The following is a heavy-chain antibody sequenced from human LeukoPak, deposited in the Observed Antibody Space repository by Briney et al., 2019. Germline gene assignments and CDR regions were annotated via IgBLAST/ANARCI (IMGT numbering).Heavy chain of an antibody. Sequence: PGGSLRLSCAASGFSFSSYEMNWVRQAPGKGLEWLSYITSSGSTRYYADSVKGRFTISRDNAKNSLYLQMNSLRAEDTAVYYCARDLTVTTDYGMDVWGKGTTVTVSS. V-gene: IGHV3-48*03. D-gene: IGHD4-17*01. CDR2: ITSSGSTR. CDR3: ARDLTVTTDYGMDV. CDR1: GFSFSSYE. J-gene: IGHJ6*04.